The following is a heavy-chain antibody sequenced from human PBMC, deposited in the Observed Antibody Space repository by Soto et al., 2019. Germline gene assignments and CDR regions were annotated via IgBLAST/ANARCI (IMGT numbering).Heavy chain of an antibody. Sequence: SETLSLTCTVSGGSISSGDYYWSWIRQPPGKGLEWIGYIYYSGSTYYNPSLKSRVTISVDTSKNQFSLKLSSVTAADTAVYYCARALVLLWFGELLSNFDYWGQGTLVTVSS. CDR2: IYYSGST. D-gene: IGHD3-10*01. CDR3: ARALVLLWFGELLSNFDY. CDR1: GGSISSGDYY. V-gene: IGHV4-30-4*01. J-gene: IGHJ4*02.